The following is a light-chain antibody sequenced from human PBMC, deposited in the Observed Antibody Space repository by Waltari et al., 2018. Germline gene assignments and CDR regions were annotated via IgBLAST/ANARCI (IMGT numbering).Light chain of an antibody. J-gene: IGLJ2*01. CDR3: SSYRSSNNVV. CDR2: EVT. Sequence: QSALTQPASVSGSPGQSITISCLGTGRDIGTYNYFSWYQQYPGKAPKLLIYEVTKRPSGVSHRFSGSKSGNTASLTISGLQAEDEAHYYCSSYRSSNNVVFGGGTKVTVL. V-gene: IGLV2-14*01. CDR1: GRDIGTYNY.